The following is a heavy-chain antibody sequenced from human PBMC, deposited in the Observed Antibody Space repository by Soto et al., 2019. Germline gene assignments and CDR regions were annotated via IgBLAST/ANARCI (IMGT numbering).Heavy chain of an antibody. V-gene: IGHV3-21*01. CDR3: ARDDVDIVATINPVYFDY. J-gene: IGHJ4*02. D-gene: IGHD5-12*01. CDR1: GFTFSSYS. CDR2: ISSSSSYI. Sequence: PGGSLRLSCAASGFTFSSYSMNWVRQAPGKGLEWVSSISSSSSYIYYADSVKGRFTISRDNAKNSLYLQMNSLRAEDTAVYYCARDDVDIVATINPVYFDYWGQGTLVTVSS.